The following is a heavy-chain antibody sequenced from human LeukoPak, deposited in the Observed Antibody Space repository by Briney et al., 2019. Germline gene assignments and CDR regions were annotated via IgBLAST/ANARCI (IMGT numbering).Heavy chain of an antibody. J-gene: IGHJ4*02. CDR2: IYYSGST. V-gene: IGHV4-39*07. D-gene: IGHD3-22*01. CDR1: GGSISSSSYY. Sequence: PSETLSLTCTVSGGSISSSSYYWGWIRQPPGKGLEWIGSIYYSGSTYYNPSLKSRVTISVDTSKNQFSLKLSSVTAADTAVYYCAIGLNYYDSSGYYRYFDYWGQGTLVTVSS. CDR3: AIGLNYYDSSGYYRYFDY.